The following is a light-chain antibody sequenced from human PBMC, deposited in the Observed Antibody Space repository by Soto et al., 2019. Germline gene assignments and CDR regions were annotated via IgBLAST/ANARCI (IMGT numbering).Light chain of an antibody. V-gene: IGLV2-14*01. Sequence: QSVLTQPASVSGSPGQSITISCTGTSSDVGAYNHVSWYQQHPGKAPQLIIYEVSNRPSGLSNRFSASKSGNTASLTISGLQAEDEADYYCCSYTTSSTVVFGSGTKVNVL. J-gene: IGLJ1*01. CDR2: EVS. CDR1: SSDVGAYNH. CDR3: CSYTTSSTVV.